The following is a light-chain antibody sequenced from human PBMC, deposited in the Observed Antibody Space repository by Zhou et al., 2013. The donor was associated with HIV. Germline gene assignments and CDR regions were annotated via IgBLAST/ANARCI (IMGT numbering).Light chain of an antibody. CDR2: DAS. J-gene: IGKJ2*01. CDR1: QSVGSS. Sequence: EFVLTQSPATLSLSPGERATLSCRASQSVGSSLAWYQQKPGQAPRLLIYDASNRATGIPARFRGSGSGTDFTLTISSLEPEDFGLYYCLQHNSYPRTFGQGTKLEIK. V-gene: IGKV3-11*01. CDR3: LQHNSYPRT.